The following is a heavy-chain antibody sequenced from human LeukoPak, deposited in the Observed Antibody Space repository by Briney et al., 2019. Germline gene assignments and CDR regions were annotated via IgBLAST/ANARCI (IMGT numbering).Heavy chain of an antibody. D-gene: IGHD3-22*01. J-gene: IGHJ4*02. CDR2: ISSSSSYI. CDR3: ARDDSSGYRTFDY. V-gene: IGHV3-21*01. CDR1: GFTFSSYS. Sequence: SGGSLRLSCAGSGFTFSSYSMNWVRQAPGKGLEWVSSISSSSSYIYYADSVKGRFTISRDNAKNSLYLQMNSLRAEDTAVYYCARDDSSGYRTFDYWGQGTLVTVSS.